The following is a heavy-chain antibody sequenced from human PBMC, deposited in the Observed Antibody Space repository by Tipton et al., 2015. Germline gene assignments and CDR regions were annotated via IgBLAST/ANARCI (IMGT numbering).Heavy chain of an antibody. CDR1: GGSFYTYY. CDR3: ARGGSPIIEMAYHHYGLDV. V-gene: IGHV4-34*01. J-gene: IGHJ6*02. D-gene: IGHD5-24*01. CDR2: IYHSGTT. Sequence: TLSLTCSLSGGSFYTYYGTWIRQPPGQGLELIGEIYHSGTTNYNPSLRGRFTISLRTSKNQLSLKVVSVTAADTAIYYCARGGSPIIEMAYHHYGLDVWGQGTTVTVSS.